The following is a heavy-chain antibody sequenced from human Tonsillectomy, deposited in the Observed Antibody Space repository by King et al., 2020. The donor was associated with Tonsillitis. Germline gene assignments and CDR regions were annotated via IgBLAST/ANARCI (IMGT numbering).Heavy chain of an antibody. Sequence: VQLVESGGGVVQPGRSLRLSCAASGFPFSSYGMHWVRQSPGKGLEWVAVISYDGSNKYYADSVKGRFTISRDNSKNTLYLQMNSLRAEDTAVYYCAKDLYDSSGYYFDYWGQGTLVTVSS. CDR3: AKDLYDSSGYYFDY. CDR2: ISYDGSNK. V-gene: IGHV3-30*18. D-gene: IGHD3-22*01. J-gene: IGHJ4*02. CDR1: GFPFSSYG.